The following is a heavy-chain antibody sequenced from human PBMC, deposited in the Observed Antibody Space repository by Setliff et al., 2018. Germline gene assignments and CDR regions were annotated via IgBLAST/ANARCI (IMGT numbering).Heavy chain of an antibody. CDR1: GFTFSTYS. CDR2: ISGDSEYM. J-gene: IGHJ4*02. CDR3: VNHNPARRSPAGTALDS. Sequence: GGSLRLSCAASGFTFSTYSMSWVRQAPGKGLEWVSAISGDSEYMYYRDSVKGRFTISRANSKNTLYLQMNNLRVEDTARYYCVNHNPARRSPAGTALDSWGQGTLVTVSS. D-gene: IGHD6-19*01. V-gene: IGHV3-23*01.